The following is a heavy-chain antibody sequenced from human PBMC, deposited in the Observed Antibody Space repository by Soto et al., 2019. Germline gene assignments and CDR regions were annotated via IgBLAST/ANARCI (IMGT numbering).Heavy chain of an antibody. V-gene: IGHV3-74*01. D-gene: IGHD1-1*01. CDR2: INPDGRTI. J-gene: IGHJ4*02. Sequence: PGGSLRLSCAASAFSFSTSWMHWVRQAPGEGLVWVSRINPDGRTINYADSVKGRFTISRDNAKNTLYLQMNILRVEDTAVYFCATAGNYRFDNWRRETMVTVYS. CDR1: AFSFSTSW. CDR3: ATAGNYRFDN.